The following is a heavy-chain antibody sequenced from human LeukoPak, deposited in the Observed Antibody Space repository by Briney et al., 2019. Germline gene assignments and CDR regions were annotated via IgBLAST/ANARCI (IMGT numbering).Heavy chain of an antibody. CDR3: ARGGVYDILTGYLDY. CDR2: ISSSSSTT. D-gene: IGHD3-9*01. CDR1: GFTFSSYN. V-gene: IGHV3-48*01. Sequence: GGSLRLSCVVSGFTFSSYNMNWVRQAPGKGLEWVSYISSSSSTTQYAASVKGRFTISRDNSKNTLYLQMNSLRAEDTAVYYCARGGVYDILTGYLDYWGQGTLVTVSS. J-gene: IGHJ4*02.